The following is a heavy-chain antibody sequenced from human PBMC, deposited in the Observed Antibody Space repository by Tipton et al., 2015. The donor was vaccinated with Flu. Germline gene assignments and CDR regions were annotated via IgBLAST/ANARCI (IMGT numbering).Heavy chain of an antibody. J-gene: IGHJ4*02. CDR2: MNQDGSEI. Sequence: SLRLSCVASGFTFSSYWMSWVRLAPGKGLEWVANMNQDGSEINYVDAVKGRFTISRDNAKNSLYLQMNSRRAEDTAVYYCARDRGYSCFDYWGQGNLVTVSS. CDR3: ARDRGYSCFDY. D-gene: IGHD5-12*01. CDR1: GFTFSSYW. V-gene: IGHV3-7*01.